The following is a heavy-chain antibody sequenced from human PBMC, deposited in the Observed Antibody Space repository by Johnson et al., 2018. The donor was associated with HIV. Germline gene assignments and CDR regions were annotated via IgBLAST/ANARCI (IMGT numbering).Heavy chain of an antibody. CDR2: LYSDGRT. CDR1: GFTVSSTY. D-gene: IGHD2-2*01. CDR3: ARRCSSSSCSHGAFDI. J-gene: IGHJ3*02. V-gene: IGHV3-53*01. Sequence: MLLVESGGGVVQPGRSLRLSCAASGFTVSSTYMSWVRQAPGKGLEWLSVLYSDGRTYYADSVKGRFTISRDGSKNTLFLQMNSLRAEDTAVYYCARRCSSSSCSHGAFDIWCQGTVVTVSS.